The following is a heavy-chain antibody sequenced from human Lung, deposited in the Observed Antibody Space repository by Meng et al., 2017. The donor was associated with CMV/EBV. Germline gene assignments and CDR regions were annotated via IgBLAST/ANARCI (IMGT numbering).Heavy chain of an antibody. V-gene: IGHV4-31*03. D-gene: IGHD4-17*01. J-gene: IGHJ5*02. Sequence: QGQLQESGPELVKPSQTLSLTCTVSGGSISSGGFYWSWIRQHPGKGLEWIGYIYYSGSTYYNPSLRSRVAISIDTSKNQFSLKLTSVTAADTAVYFCARTNYGDYNWFDPWGQGTLVTVSS. CDR3: ARTNYGDYNWFDP. CDR2: IYYSGST. CDR1: GGSISSGGFY.